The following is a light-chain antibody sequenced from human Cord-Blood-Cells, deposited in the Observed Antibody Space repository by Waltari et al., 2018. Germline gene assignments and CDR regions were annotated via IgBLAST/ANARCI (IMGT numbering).Light chain of an antibody. Sequence: QSVLTQPPSASGTPGQRVTISCSGSSSNIGSNTVNWYQQLPGTAPKLLIYSNNQRPPGVPVRFSGSKSGTSASLAISGLQSEDEADYYCAAWDDSLNGWVFGGGTKLTVL. V-gene: IGLV1-44*01. J-gene: IGLJ3*02. CDR1: SSNIGSNT. CDR3: AAWDDSLNGWV. CDR2: SNN.